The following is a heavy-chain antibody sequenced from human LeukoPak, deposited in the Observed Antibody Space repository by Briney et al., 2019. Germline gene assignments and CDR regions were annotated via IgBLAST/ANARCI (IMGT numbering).Heavy chain of an antibody. Sequence: PGGSLRLSCAASGFTFSSYAMSWVRQAPGKGLEWVSVIRGSGGSTYYADSVKGRFTISRDNSKNTLYLQMNSLRAEDTAVYYCARPTGYCSGGSCFAPFDQWGQGTLVTVSS. J-gene: IGHJ4*02. D-gene: IGHD2-15*01. CDR3: ARPTGYCSGGSCFAPFDQ. CDR1: GFTFSSYA. V-gene: IGHV3-23*01. CDR2: IRGSGGST.